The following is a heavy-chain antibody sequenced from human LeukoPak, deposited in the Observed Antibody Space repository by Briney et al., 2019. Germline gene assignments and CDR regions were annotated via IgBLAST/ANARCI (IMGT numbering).Heavy chain of an antibody. CDR1: GFTFSSYG. D-gene: IGHD3-10*01. J-gene: IGHJ4*02. CDR3: AKDLGSGSITGY. CDR2: ISYDGSNK. V-gene: IGHV3-30*18. Sequence: GGSLRLSCAASGFTFSSYGMHWVRQAPGKGLEGVAVISYDGSNKYYADSVKGRFTISRDNSKNTLYLQMNSLRAEDAAVYYCAKDLGSGSITGYWGQGTLVTVSS.